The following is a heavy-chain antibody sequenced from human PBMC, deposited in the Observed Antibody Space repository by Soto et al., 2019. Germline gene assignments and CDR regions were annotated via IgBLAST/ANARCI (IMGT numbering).Heavy chain of an antibody. CDR2: IRSEANGGTT. D-gene: IGHD3-22*01. CDR1: GFTFGSYA. Sequence: GGSLRLSCTCSGFTFGSYALSWVRQAPGKGLEWVGVIRSEANGGTTDYAASVKGRITISRDDSKSIAYMEINSLQTEDTAVYYCTRYYYESSGYYVYWGQGALVTVSS. V-gene: IGHV3-49*04. CDR3: TRYYYESSGYYVY. J-gene: IGHJ4*02.